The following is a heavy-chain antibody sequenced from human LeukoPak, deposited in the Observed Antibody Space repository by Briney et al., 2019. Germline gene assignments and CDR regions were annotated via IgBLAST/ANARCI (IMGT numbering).Heavy chain of an antibody. V-gene: IGHV5-51*01. CDR2: IYPGDSDT. CDR1: GYSFTTYW. D-gene: IGHD7-27*01. Sequence: KTGESLKISCKGSGYSFTTYWIGWVRQVPGKGLEWMGIIYPGDSDTRYSPPFQGQVTISADKSISTAYLQWSSLKASDTAMYYCARQELTGDFDYWGQGTLVTVSS. J-gene: IGHJ4*02. CDR3: ARQELTGDFDY.